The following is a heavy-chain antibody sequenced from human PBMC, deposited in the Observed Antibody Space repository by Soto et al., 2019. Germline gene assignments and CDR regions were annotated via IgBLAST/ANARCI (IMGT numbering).Heavy chain of an antibody. J-gene: IGHJ4*02. V-gene: IGHV3-23*01. D-gene: IGHD3-3*01. CDR3: ANLPYDFWSGSLRTTIN. Sequence: GGSLRLSCAASGFTFSSYAMSWVRQAPGKGLEWVSAISGSGGSTYYADSVKGRFTISRGNSKKTLYLQMNSLRAEDTAVYYCANLPYDFWSGSLRTTINWGQGTLVTVSS. CDR2: ISGSGGST. CDR1: GFTFSSYA.